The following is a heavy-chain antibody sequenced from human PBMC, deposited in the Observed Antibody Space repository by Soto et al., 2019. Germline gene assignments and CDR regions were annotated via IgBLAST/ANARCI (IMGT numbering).Heavy chain of an antibody. Sequence: GGSLRLSCAASGFTFTSYWMNWVRQAPGKGLEWVANINQDGNEDNLLDSVKGRFTISRDNAKNSLFLQMNSLRVDDTAVYYCARTGDGHHDFLDYWGQGALVTVSS. CDR1: GFTFTSYW. CDR2: INQDGNED. V-gene: IGHV3-7*01. J-gene: IGHJ4*02. CDR3: ARTGDGHHDFLDY. D-gene: IGHD1-1*01.